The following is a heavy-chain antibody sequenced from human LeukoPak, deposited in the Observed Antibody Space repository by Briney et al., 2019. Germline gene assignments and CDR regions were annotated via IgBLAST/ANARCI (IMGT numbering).Heavy chain of an antibody. CDR1: GFTFSSYA. CDR2: ISSSSSVI. CDR3: ARGYSSGWYSHFDH. Sequence: GGSLRLSCSASGFTFSSYAMYWVRQAPGKGLEWLSFISSSSSVIYYAGSVKGRFTISRDNAKQSLYLQMNSLRDEDTALYYCARGYSSGWYSHFDHWGQGTLVTVSS. D-gene: IGHD6-19*01. J-gene: IGHJ4*02. V-gene: IGHV3-48*02.